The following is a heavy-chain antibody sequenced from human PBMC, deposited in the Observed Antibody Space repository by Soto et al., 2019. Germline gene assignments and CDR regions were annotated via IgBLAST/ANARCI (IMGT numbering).Heavy chain of an antibody. CDR3: ARGDLDTMVRGVSLPNWFDP. V-gene: IGHV4-30-4*01. Sequence: SETLSLTCTVSGGSISSGDYYWSWIRQPPGKGLEWIGYIYYSGSTYYNPSLKSRVTISVDTSKNQFSLKLSSVTAADTAVYYCARGDLDTMVRGVSLPNWFDPWGQGTLVTVSS. D-gene: IGHD3-10*01. J-gene: IGHJ5*02. CDR1: GGSISSGDYY. CDR2: IYYSGST.